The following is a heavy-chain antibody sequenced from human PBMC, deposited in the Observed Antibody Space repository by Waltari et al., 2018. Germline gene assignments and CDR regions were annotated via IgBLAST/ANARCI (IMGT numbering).Heavy chain of an antibody. CDR1: GFHLSSFG. J-gene: IGHJ4*02. CDR3: ARALTTPNDY. V-gene: IGHV3-21*03. D-gene: IGHD4-17*01. CDR2: TTNSNTYI. Sequence: EVQLVESGGGLVKPVGPLGPSAAASGFHLSSFGMSWVRQAPGKGLEWVSSTTNSNTYIYYADSVKGRFTVSIDNAKNSLYLQMNSLRADDTAVYFCARALTTPNDYWGQGTLVTVSA.